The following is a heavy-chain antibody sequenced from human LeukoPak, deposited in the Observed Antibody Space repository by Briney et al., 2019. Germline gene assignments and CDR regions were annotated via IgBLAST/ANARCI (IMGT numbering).Heavy chain of an antibody. V-gene: IGHV3-43*02. CDR1: GFTFEDYA. CDR2: ISGNGNSI. D-gene: IGHD3-3*01. CDR3: AKDLPQYYDFWSGYYGGFDY. Sequence: GGSLRLSCAASGFTFEDYAMHWVRQGPGKGLEWVSLISGNGNSIYYADSVEGRFTISRDNSKNSLYLQMNSLRTEDTALYYCAKDLPQYYDFWSGYYGGFDYWGQGTLVTVSS. J-gene: IGHJ4*02.